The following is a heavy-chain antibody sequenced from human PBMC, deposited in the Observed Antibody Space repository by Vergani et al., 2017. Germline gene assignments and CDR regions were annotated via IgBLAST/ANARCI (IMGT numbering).Heavy chain of an antibody. J-gene: IGHJ3*01. CDR1: GFTFSSYS. CDR2: ISSSSSYI. D-gene: IGHD3-10*01. Sequence: EVQLVESGGGLVKPGGSLRLSCAASGFTFSSYSMNWVRQAPGKGLEWVSSISSSSSYIYYADSVKGRFTISRDTAKNSLYLQMNSLRAEDTAVYYCARDPPLLWFGEFAGRAFDFWGQGTMVTVSS. CDR3: ARDPPLLWFGEFAGRAFDF. V-gene: IGHV3-21*01.